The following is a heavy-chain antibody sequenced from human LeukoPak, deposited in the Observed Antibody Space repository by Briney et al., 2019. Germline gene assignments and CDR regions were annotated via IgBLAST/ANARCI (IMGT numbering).Heavy chain of an antibody. J-gene: IGHJ4*02. CDR3: ASLAYYSFDY. CDR1: GGSISSGDYY. V-gene: IGHV4-30-4*01. CDR2: IFYTGST. D-gene: IGHD2-21*01. Sequence: SQTLSLTCTVSGGSISSGDYYWSWIRQPPGKGLEWIGYIFYTGSTYYNPPLKSRVTISVDTSKNQFSLRLSSVTAADTAVYYCASLAYYSFDYWGQGALVTVSS.